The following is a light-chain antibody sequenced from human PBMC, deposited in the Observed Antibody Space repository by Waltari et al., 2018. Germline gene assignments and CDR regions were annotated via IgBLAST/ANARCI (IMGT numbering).Light chain of an antibody. CDR1: QSVSSSY. CDR3: QQYGSSPWT. Sequence: EIVLTQSPGTLSLSPGEKATFPCGATQSVSSSYLAWYQQKPGQAPRLLIHGASSRATDIPDRFSGSGSGTDFTLTINRLEPEDSAVYYCQQYGSSPWTFGQGTKVEI. CDR2: GAS. J-gene: IGKJ1*01. V-gene: IGKV3-20*01.